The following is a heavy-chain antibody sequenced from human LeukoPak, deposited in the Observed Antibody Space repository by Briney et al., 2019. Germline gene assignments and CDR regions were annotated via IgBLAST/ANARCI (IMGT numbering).Heavy chain of an antibody. CDR3: ANPIGVFSSSWQFDY. CDR2: ICGSGGST. V-gene: IGHV3-23*01. Sequence: GGSLRLSCAASGFTFSSYAMSWVRQAPGKGLEWVSAICGSGGSTYYADSVKGRFTISRDNSKNTLYLQMNSLRAEDTAVYYCANPIGVFSSSWQFDYWGQGTLVTVSS. CDR1: GFTFSSYA. D-gene: IGHD6-13*01. J-gene: IGHJ4*02.